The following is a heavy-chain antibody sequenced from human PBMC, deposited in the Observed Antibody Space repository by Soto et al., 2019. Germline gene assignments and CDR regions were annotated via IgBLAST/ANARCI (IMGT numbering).Heavy chain of an antibody. CDR1: GYTFTGYY. Sequence: ASVKVSCKASGYTFTGYYIHWVRQAPGQGVEWMGWINLNSGGTSYAQKFQGRITMTRDACISTAYMAVTRVRPDDTAVYYCARPITPYRSSAGFDLWGQGTLVTVSS. CDR3: ARPITPYRSSAGFDL. V-gene: IGHV1-2*02. D-gene: IGHD6-6*01. CDR2: INLNSGGT. J-gene: IGHJ5*02.